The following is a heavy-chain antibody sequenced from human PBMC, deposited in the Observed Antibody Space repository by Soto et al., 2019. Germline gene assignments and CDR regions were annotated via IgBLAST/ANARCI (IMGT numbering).Heavy chain of an antibody. Sequence: GASVKVSCKASGYTFTSYAMHWVRQAPGQRLEWMGWINAGNGNTKYSQKFQGRVTITRDTSASTAYMELSSLRSEDTAVYYCAKGGGSYYPFDYWGQGTLVTVSS. CDR1: GYTFTSYA. V-gene: IGHV1-3*01. CDR3: AKGGGSYYPFDY. J-gene: IGHJ4*02. D-gene: IGHD1-26*01. CDR2: INAGNGNT.